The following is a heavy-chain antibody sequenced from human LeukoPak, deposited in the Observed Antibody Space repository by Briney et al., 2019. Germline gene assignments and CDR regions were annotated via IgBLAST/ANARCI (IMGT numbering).Heavy chain of an antibody. D-gene: IGHD2-8*01. CDR3: ARDSVYCTNGVCSNFYYYYYYYMDV. Sequence: SETLSLTCTVSGGSISSSSYYWGWIRQPPGKGLEWIGSIYYSGSTYYNPSLKSRVTISVDTSKNQFSLKLSLVTAADTAVYFCARDSVYCTNGVCSNFYYYYYYYMDVWGKGTTVTVSS. V-gene: IGHV4-39*07. CDR2: IYYSGST. CDR1: GGSISSSSYY. J-gene: IGHJ6*03.